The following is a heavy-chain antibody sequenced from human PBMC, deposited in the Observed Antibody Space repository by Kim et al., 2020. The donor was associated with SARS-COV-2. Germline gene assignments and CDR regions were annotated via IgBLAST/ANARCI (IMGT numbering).Heavy chain of an antibody. D-gene: IGHD5-12*01. CDR3: AKDLGYSGFHYGMNV. Sequence: DSVKGRFTISRDNSKNSLYLQMNSLKTEDTAFYYCAKDLGYSGFHYGMNVWGQGTTVTVSS. V-gene: IGHV3-43*01. J-gene: IGHJ6*02.